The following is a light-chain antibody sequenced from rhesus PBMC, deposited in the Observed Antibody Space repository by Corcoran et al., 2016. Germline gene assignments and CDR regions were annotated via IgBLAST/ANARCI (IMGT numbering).Light chain of an antibody. CDR2: SAN. V-gene: IGKV1-32*01. J-gene: IGKJ1*01. CDR3: QQHYTLRS. CDR1: QGIRNS. Sequence: DIQMTQSPSSLSASVGDRVTITCRASQGIRNSSNWYQQKPGKAPQLLIYSANRLQSGVPSRFRGSGSGTEFTLTISSLQPEDFATYYCQQHYTLRSFGQGTKVEIK.